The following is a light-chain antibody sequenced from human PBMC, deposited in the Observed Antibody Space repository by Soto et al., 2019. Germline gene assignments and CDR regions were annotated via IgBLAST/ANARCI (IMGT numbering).Light chain of an antibody. J-gene: IGKJ5*01. V-gene: IGKV3-11*01. CDR1: QSISIY. CDR3: QQSLSWPPIN. Sequence: EIVLTQSPDTVSLSPVERATLSCMASQSISIYLAWYQQKPGQAPRLLIYDTSNRATGIPARFSGSGSGTDFTLTISSLEPEDFAVYYCQQSLSWPPINFGQGTRLEIK. CDR2: DTS.